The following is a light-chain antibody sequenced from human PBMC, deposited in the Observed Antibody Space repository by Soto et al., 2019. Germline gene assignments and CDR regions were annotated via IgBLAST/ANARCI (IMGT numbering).Light chain of an antibody. V-gene: IGKV3-20*01. Sequence: EIVLTQSPGTLSLSPGERATLSCRASQSVNRRDLAWYRQKPGQAPSLLIYGASNRATGIPDRFSGSGSGTDFTITISILEPEDFAVYYCLRYGDSPPAYTFGQGTKLEIK. CDR1: QSVNRRD. CDR3: LRYGDSPPAYT. CDR2: GAS. J-gene: IGKJ2*01.